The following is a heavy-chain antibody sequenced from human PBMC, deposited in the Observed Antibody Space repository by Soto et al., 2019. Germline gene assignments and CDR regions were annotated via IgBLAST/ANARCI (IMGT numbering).Heavy chain of an antibody. V-gene: IGHV3-23*01. J-gene: IGHJ4*02. CDR3: AKDTVVVPAACDY. D-gene: IGHD2-2*01. CDR1: GFTFSSYS. Sequence: SGGSLRLSCAASGFTFSSYSMSWVRQAPGKGLEWVSAISGSGGSTYYADSVKGRFTISRENSKNTLYLQMNSLRAEDTAVYYCAKDTVVVPAACDYWGQGTLVNVSS. CDR2: ISGSGGST.